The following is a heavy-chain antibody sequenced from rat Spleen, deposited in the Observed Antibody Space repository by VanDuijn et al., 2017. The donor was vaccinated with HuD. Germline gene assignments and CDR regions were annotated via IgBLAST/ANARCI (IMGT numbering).Heavy chain of an antibody. CDR1: GFTFNRYW. Sequence: EVQLVETGGGLVQPGRSLKLSCVASGFTFNRYWMYWVRQAPTKGLEWVASISTGGGNTYYRDSVKGRFTISRDNAKSTLYLQMNSLRSEDTATYYCTRGDYDFDYWGQGTLVTVSS. CDR2: ISTGGGNT. D-gene: IGHD1-11*01. J-gene: IGHJ3*01. CDR3: TRGDYDFDY. V-gene: IGHV5-25*01.